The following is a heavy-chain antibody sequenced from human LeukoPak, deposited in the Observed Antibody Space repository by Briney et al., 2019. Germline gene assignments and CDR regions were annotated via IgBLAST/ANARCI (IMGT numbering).Heavy chain of an antibody. CDR1: GYTFTSYA. CDR2: INAGNGNT. CDR3: AKQNPTMVRRVIITNWFDP. Sequence: ASVKVSCKASGYTFTSYAMHWVRQAPGQRLEWMGWINAGNGNTKYSQKFQGRVTITRDTSASTAYMELSSLRSEDTAVYYCAKQNPTMVRRVIITNWFDPWGQGTLVTVSS. J-gene: IGHJ5*02. V-gene: IGHV1-3*01. D-gene: IGHD3-10*01.